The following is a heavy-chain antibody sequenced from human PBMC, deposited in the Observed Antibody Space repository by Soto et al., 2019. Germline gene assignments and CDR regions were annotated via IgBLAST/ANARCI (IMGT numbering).Heavy chain of an antibody. CDR2: IYHSGST. D-gene: IGHD4-17*01. Sequence: QLQLQDSGAGLVKPSQTLSLTCAVSGGSISSGGYSWSWIRQPPGNGLEWIGYIYHSGSTYYNPSLKSRVTISVDRSKNQFSLKLSSVTAADTAVYYCARDVGDGDHPFDYWGQGTLVTVSS. J-gene: IGHJ4*02. CDR3: ARDVGDGDHPFDY. V-gene: IGHV4-30-2*01. CDR1: GGSISSGGYS.